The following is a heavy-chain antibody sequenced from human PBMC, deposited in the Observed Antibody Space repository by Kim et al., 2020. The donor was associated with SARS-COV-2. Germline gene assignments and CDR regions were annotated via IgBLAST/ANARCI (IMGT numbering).Heavy chain of an antibody. V-gene: IGHV1-69*01. Sequence: FQGRVTITADESTSTAYMELSSLRSEDTAVYYCARAGGYSGYDFPGVTDYWGQGTLVTVSS. D-gene: IGHD5-12*01. J-gene: IGHJ4*02. CDR3: ARAGGYSGYDFPGVTDY.